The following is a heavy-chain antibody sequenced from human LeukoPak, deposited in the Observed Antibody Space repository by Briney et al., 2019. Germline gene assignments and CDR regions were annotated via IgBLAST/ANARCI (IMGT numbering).Heavy chain of an antibody. Sequence: GGSLKLSCAASGFTFSGSAIHWVRQASGKGLEWVGRIRSKVNSYATAYAASVKGRFTISRDDSKNTAYLQMNSLKTEDTAVYYCTRGDTAFMDVWGKGTTVTVSS. J-gene: IGHJ6*04. CDR2: IRSKVNSYAT. V-gene: IGHV3-73*01. D-gene: IGHD5-18*01. CDR3: TRGDTAFMDV. CDR1: GFTFSGSA.